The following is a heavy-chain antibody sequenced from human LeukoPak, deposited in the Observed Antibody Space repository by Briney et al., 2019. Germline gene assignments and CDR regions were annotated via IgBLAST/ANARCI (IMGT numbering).Heavy chain of an antibody. CDR2: INHSGST. D-gene: IGHD3-10*01. J-gene: IGHJ3*02. Sequence: SETLSLTCAVYGGSFSGYYWSWIRQPPGKGLEWIGEINHSGSTNYNPSLKSRVTISVDTSKNQFSLKLSSVTAADTAVYYCATNYRYGSVGFDIWGQGTMVTVSS. CDR3: ATNYRYGSVGFDI. V-gene: IGHV4-34*01. CDR1: GGSFSGYY.